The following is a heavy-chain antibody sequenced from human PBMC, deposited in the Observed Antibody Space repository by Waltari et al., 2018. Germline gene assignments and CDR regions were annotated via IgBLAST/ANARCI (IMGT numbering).Heavy chain of an antibody. Sequence: QVQLQQWGAGLLKPSATLSLSCPIYGGSFSGYSWSWIRQSPGKGLEWIGEINHSGSTHYNPSLKSRVTISVDTSKNQFSLKLSSVTAADTAVYYCARVWFGEFPYYYYYMDVWGKGTTVTVSS. CDR2: INHSGST. D-gene: IGHD3-10*01. CDR3: ARVWFGEFPYYYYYMDV. CDR1: GGSFSGYS. V-gene: IGHV4-34*01. J-gene: IGHJ6*03.